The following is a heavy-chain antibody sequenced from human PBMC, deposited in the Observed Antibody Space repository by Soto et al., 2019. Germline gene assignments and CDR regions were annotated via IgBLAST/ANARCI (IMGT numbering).Heavy chain of an antibody. CDR3: ATAYYDSSGYYPRPKYYFDY. J-gene: IGHJ4*02. Sequence: SVKVSCKASGGTFSSYAISWVRQAPGQGLEWMGGIIPIFGTANYAQKFQGRVTITADESTNTAYMELSSLRSEDTAVYYCATAYYDSSGYYPRPKYYFDYWGQGTLVTVSS. CDR2: IIPIFGTA. CDR1: GGTFSSYA. V-gene: IGHV1-69*13. D-gene: IGHD3-22*01.